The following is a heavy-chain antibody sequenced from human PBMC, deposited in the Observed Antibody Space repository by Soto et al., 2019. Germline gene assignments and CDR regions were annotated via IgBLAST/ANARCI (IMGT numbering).Heavy chain of an antibody. J-gene: IGHJ4*02. V-gene: IGHV3-30-3*01. CDR1: GFTFSSYA. CDR3: ATAGNYRFDN. D-gene: IGHD1-1*01. CDR2: ISYDGSNK. Sequence: GGSLRLSCAASGFTFSSYAMHWVRQAPGKGLEWVAVISYDGSNKYYADSVKGRFTISRDNSKNTLYLQMNILRVEDTAVYFCATAGNYRFDNWGLGTLVTVSS.